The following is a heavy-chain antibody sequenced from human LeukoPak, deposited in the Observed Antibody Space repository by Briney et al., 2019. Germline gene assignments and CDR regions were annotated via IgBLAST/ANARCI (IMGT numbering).Heavy chain of an antibody. Sequence: GASVKVSCKASGYTFTSYYMHWVRQAPGQGLEWMGIINPSGGSTSYAQKFQGRVTMTRDTSTSTVYMELSSLRSEDTAVYYCARDQSPADYYDFWSGYSALPFDYWGQGTLVTVSS. CDR3: ARDQSPADYYDFWSGYSALPFDY. CDR2: INPSGGST. J-gene: IGHJ4*02. CDR1: GYTFTSYY. D-gene: IGHD3-3*01. V-gene: IGHV1-46*01.